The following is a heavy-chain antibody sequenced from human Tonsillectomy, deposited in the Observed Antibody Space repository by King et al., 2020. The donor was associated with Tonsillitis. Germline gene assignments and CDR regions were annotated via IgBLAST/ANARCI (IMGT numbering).Heavy chain of an antibody. Sequence: VQLVESGGGFVQPGGSLRLSCAASGFTFSSNIRGWVRQAPGKGLEWVSALIGCGGGTYYADSVKGRFTISSNISKNTGFLQRNRLRVEDTAVYYSSKYGDNSGKYFEYWGQGTLVTVSS. CDR1: GFTFSSNI. CDR2: LIGCGGGT. CDR3: SKYGDNSGKYFEY. D-gene: IGHD4-17*01. V-gene: IGHV3-23*04. J-gene: IGHJ4*02.